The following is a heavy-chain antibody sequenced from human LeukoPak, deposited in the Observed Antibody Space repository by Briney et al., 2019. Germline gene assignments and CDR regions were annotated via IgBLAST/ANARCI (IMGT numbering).Heavy chain of an antibody. CDR1: GFTFSSYE. J-gene: IGHJ3*02. Sequence: PGGSLRLSCAASGFTFSSYEMSWVRQAPGKGLEWVSYISSSGSTIYYADSVKGRFTISRDNAKNSLYLQMNSLRAEDTAVYYCARAFLYYFDSSGYYRAFDIWGQGTMVTVSS. V-gene: IGHV3-48*03. CDR3: ARAFLYYFDSSGYYRAFDI. CDR2: ISSSGSTI. D-gene: IGHD3-22*01.